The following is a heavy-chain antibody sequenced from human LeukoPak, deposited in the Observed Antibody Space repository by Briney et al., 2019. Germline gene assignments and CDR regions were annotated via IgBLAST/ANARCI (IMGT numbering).Heavy chain of an antibody. CDR1: GGPISSYY. Sequence: SETLSLTCTVFGGPISSYYWSWIRQPPGKGLEWIGYVSYRGDTNYNPSLKSRVTISVDTSKNQFSLKLSSVTAADTAVYYCARGPLNWFDPWGQGTLVTVSS. CDR2: VSYRGDT. V-gene: IGHV4-59*08. CDR3: ARGPLNWFDP. J-gene: IGHJ5*02.